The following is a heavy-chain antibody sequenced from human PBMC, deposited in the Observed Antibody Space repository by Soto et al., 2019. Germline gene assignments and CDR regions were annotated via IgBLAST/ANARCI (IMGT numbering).Heavy chain of an antibody. D-gene: IGHD7-27*01. J-gene: IGHJ5*02. Sequence: GGSLRLSCAASGFTFSSYAMSWVRQAPGKGLEWVSAISGSGGSTYYADSVKGRFTISRDNSKNTLYLQMNSLRAEDTAVYYCAKDPGLQTLVTGWFDPWGQGTLVTVSS. CDR1: GFTFSSYA. CDR3: AKDPGLQTLVTGWFDP. V-gene: IGHV3-23*01. CDR2: ISGSGGST.